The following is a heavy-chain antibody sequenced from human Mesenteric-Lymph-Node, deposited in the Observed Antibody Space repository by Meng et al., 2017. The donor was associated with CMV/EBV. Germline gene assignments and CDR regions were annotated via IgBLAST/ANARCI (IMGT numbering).Heavy chain of an antibody. V-gene: IGHV1-69*02. Sequence: QVQLVQSGAGVKKLGSSVKVSCKALGGTFSSYTISWVRQSPGQWLECMGRIIPILGIANYAQKFQGRVTITADKSTSTAYMELSSLRSEDTAVYYCAGGIAAAGSRWFDPWGQGTLVTVSS. J-gene: IGHJ5*02. D-gene: IGHD6-13*01. CDR3: AGGIAAAGSRWFDP. CDR2: IIPILGIA. CDR1: GGTFSSYT.